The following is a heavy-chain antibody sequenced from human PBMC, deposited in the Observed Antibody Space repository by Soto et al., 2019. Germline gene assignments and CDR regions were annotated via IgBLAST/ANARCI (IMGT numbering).Heavy chain of an antibody. CDR1: GFTFRSYG. D-gene: IGHD3-16*01. Sequence: QVQLVESGGGVVQPGRSLRLSCTASGFTFRSYGMHWVRQAPGKGLEWVVVIWYDGSNKYYADSVKGRFTISRDNSKNTLYLQMNSLRAEDTAMYYCAKDGEVLGSLYYFDYWGQGTLVAVSS. V-gene: IGHV3-33*06. CDR3: AKDGEVLGSLYYFDY. J-gene: IGHJ4*02. CDR2: IWYDGSNK.